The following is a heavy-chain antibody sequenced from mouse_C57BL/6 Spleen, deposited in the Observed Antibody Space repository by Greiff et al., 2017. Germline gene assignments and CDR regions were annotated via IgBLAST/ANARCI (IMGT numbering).Heavy chain of an antibody. CDR1: GYAFSSSW. Sequence: VQLQESGPELVKPGASVKISCKASGYAFSSSWMNWVKQRPGKGLEWIGRIYPGDGDTNYTGKFKGKATLTADKSSSTAYMKLSSLTSEDAAVYFCGRGGTGFAYWGQGTLVTVAA. CDR3: GRGGTGFAY. V-gene: IGHV1-82*01. CDR2: IYPGDGDT. D-gene: IGHD3-3*01. J-gene: IGHJ3*01.